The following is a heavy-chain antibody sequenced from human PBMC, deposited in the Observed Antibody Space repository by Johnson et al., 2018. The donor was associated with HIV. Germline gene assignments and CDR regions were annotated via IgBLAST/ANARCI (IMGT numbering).Heavy chain of an antibody. V-gene: IGHV3-30*03. Sequence: QVRLVESGGGVVQPGRSLRLSCAASGFMFSSFAMHWVRQAPGKGLEWVAVISYDGSNKYYVDSVKGRFTISRDNSKNTLYLQMNSLRAEDASVYHCARDGPWLQSQRDAFDVWGRGTMVTVSS. CDR1: GFMFSSFA. J-gene: IGHJ3*01. CDR3: ARDGPWLQSQRDAFDV. CDR2: ISYDGSNK. D-gene: IGHD5-24*01.